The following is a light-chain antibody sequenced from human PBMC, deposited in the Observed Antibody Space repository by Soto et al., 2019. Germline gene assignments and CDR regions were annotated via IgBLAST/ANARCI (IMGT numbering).Light chain of an antibody. Sequence: QAVVTQPPSVSGAPGQRVTISCTGSSSNIGAGYDVQWYQQLPETAPRLLIYGNSNRPSGVPDRFSGSKSGTSASLAITGLQAEDEADYYCQSYDRSLSGHVVFGGGTKLTVL. V-gene: IGLV1-40*01. CDR3: QSYDRSLSGHVV. CDR2: GNS. J-gene: IGLJ2*01. CDR1: SSNIGAGYD.